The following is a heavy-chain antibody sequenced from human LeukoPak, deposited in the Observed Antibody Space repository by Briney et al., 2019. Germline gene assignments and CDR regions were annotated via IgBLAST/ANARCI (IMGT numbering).Heavy chain of an antibody. Sequence: SETLSLTCTVSGGSISSYYWSWIRQPPGKGLEWIGYIYYSGSTNYNPSLKSRVTISVDMSKNQFSLKLTSVTAADTAVYYCARYTVTTGFAFDIWGQGTMVTVSS. J-gene: IGHJ3*02. CDR3: ARYTVTTGFAFDI. D-gene: IGHD4-17*01. CDR2: IYYSGST. CDR1: GGSISSYY. V-gene: IGHV4-59*01.